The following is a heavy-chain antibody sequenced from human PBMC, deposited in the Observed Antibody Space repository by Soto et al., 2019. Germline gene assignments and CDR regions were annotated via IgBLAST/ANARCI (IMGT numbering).Heavy chain of an antibody. CDR1: GDSISSYY. D-gene: IGHD3-10*01. CDR3: ARRVKYGSGRRPAYYFDY. J-gene: IGHJ4*02. CDR2: IHYSGS. Sequence: SETLSLTCTVSGDSISSYYWSWIRQPPGKGLEWIGYIHYSGSNYNPSLKSRVTISVDTSKNQFSLKLSSVTAADMAVYYCARRVKYGSGRRPAYYFDYWGQGTLVTVSS. V-gene: IGHV4-59*01.